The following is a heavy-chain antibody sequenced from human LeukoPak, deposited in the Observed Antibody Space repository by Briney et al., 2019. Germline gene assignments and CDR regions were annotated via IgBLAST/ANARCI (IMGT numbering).Heavy chain of an antibody. CDR3: ARAPSWYEAAFDI. CDR2: IYTSGST. Sequence: SETLSLTCTVSGGSISSYYWNWIRQPAGKGLEWIGRIYTSGSTNYNPSLKSRVTMSVDTSKNQFSLELSSVTAADTAVYYCARAPSWYEAAFDIWGQGTMVTVSS. V-gene: IGHV4-4*07. CDR1: GGSISSYY. J-gene: IGHJ3*02. D-gene: IGHD6-13*01.